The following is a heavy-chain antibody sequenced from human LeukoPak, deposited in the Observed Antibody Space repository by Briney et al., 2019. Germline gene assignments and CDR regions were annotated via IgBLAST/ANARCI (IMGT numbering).Heavy chain of an antibody. D-gene: IGHD6-13*01. V-gene: IGHV3-30*04. Sequence: PGGSLRLSCAVSGFSFSSHAMHWVRQAPGKGLEWGAVISYDGSNKYYADSVKGRFTISRDNSKNTLDLQMNSLRGEDTAVYYCASDFDIAAAGIGSYFDHWGQGTLVTVSS. CDR1: GFSFSSHA. J-gene: IGHJ4*02. CDR3: ASDFDIAAAGIGSYFDH. CDR2: ISYDGSNK.